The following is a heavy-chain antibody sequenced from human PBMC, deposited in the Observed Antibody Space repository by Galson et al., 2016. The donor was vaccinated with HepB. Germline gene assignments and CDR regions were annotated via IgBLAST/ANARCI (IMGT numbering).Heavy chain of an antibody. CDR2: IIPISGTT. CDR1: GGTFSSYA. CDR3: ARILEWLTNYYHAMDV. V-gene: IGHV1-69*13. J-gene: IGHJ6*02. D-gene: IGHD3-3*01. Sequence: SVKVSCKASGGTFSSYAFSWVRQAPGQGLEWMGGIIPISGTTNYAQQFQGRVTITADEPTSTAYMELRSLRSDGTAVDYCARILEWLTNYYHAMDVWGQGTTVTVSS.